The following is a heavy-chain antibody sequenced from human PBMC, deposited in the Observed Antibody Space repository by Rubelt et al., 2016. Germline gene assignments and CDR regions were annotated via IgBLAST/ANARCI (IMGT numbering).Heavy chain of an antibody. CDR1: GFTFSSYG. V-gene: IGHV3-33*01. CDR3: ARDIGYCSSTSCATGAFDI. Sequence: CAASGFTFSSYGMHWVRQAPGKGLEWVAVIWYDGSNKYYADSVKGRFTISRDNSKNTLYLQMNSLRAEDTAVYYCARDIGYCSSTSCATGAFDIWGQGTMVTVSS. J-gene: IGHJ3*02. CDR2: IWYDGSNK. D-gene: IGHD2-2*01.